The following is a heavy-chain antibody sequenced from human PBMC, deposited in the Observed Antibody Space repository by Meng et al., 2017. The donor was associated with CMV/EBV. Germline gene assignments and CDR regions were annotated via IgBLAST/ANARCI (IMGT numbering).Heavy chain of an antibody. CDR2: NNWNGGST. J-gene: IGHJ6*02. D-gene: IGHD3-10*01. Sequence: GESLKISCAASGFTFDDYGMSWVRPAPGKGLEWVSGNNWNGGSTGYADSVKGRFTISRDNAKNSLYLQMNSLRAEDTALYYCARDRASGSFLYYYYGMDVWGQGTTVTVSS. CDR1: GFTFDDYG. CDR3: ARDRASGSFLYYYYGMDV. V-gene: IGHV3-20*04.